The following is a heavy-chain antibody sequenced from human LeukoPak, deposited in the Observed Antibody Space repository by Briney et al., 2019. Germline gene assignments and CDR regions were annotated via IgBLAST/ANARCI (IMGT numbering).Heavy chain of an antibody. J-gene: IGHJ3*02. CDR1: GGSISSYY. CDR3: ARQRGVTRAFDI. CDR2: IYYSGST. Sequence: SETLSLTCTLSGGSISSYYWSWIRQPPGKGLEWIGYIYYSGSTNYNPSLKSRVTISVDTSKNQFSLNLSSVTAADTAVYYCARQRGVTRAFDIWGQGTVVTVSS. D-gene: IGHD3-10*01. V-gene: IGHV4-59*08.